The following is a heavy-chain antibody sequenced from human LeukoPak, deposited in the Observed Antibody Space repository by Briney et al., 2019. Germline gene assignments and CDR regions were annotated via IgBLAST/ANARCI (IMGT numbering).Heavy chain of an antibody. D-gene: IGHD6-13*01. CDR1: GFNFSNYW. Sequence: GGSLRLSCAASGFNFSNYWMHWVRHAPGRGLVWVSRVNPDGTLTTYTDSVRGRFTISRDNSKNMLYLDMNSLRIEDTSLYFCARVGHGSSWSDSWGQGALISVSS. J-gene: IGHJ5*01. V-gene: IGHV3-74*01. CDR2: VNPDGTLT. CDR3: ARVGHGSSWSDS.